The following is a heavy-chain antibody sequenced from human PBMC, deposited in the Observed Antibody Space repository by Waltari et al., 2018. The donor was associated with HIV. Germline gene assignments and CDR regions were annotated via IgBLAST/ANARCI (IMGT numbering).Heavy chain of an antibody. Sequence: VQLVESGGGLVKPGGSLRLSCAASGFTFSNAWMSWVRQDPGKGLEWVGSIYYSGSTYYNPSLKSRVTISVDTSKNQFSLKLSSVTAADTAVYYCARHSFTGYSNGWPSDYWGQGTLVTVSS. CDR2: IYYSGST. D-gene: IGHD6-19*01. CDR3: ARHSFTGYSNGWPSDY. CDR1: GFTFSNAW. J-gene: IGHJ4*02. V-gene: IGHV4-59*05.